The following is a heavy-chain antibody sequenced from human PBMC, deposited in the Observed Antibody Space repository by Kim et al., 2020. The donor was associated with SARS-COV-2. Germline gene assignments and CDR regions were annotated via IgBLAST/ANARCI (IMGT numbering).Heavy chain of an antibody. Sequence: GGSLRLSCAASGFTFSNYAMIWVRQAPGKGLEWVSSIGSSAYSTHYADSVKGRFTISRDNSKNTLYLQMNSLRDEDTAVYHCAKFITNIWLDPFDYWGQGTLVTVSS. V-gene: IGHV3-23*01. CDR2: IGSSAYST. J-gene: IGHJ4*02. CDR1: GFTFSNYA. D-gene: IGHD3-22*01. CDR3: AKFITNIWLDPFDY.